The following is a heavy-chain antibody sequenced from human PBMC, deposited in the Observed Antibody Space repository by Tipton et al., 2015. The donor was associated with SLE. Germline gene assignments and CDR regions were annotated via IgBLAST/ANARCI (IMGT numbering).Heavy chain of an antibody. J-gene: IGHJ4*02. Sequence: TLSLTCTVSGGSISSSSYYWSWIRQPPGKGLEWIGEINHSGSTNYNPSLKSRVTISVDTSKNQFSLKLSSVTAADTAVYYCARVRPRYYDSSGFLDYWGQGTLVTVSS. V-gene: IGHV4-39*07. CDR2: INHSGST. CDR1: GGSISSSSYY. D-gene: IGHD3-22*01. CDR3: ARVRPRYYDSSGFLDY.